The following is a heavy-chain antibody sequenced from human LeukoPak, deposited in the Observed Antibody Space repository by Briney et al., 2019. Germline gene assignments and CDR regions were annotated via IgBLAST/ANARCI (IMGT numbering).Heavy chain of an antibody. CDR1: GGSISSSSYY. CDR2: IYYSGST. CDR3: ARQVGYCSSTSCYLSRCDY. V-gene: IGHV4-39*01. J-gene: IGHJ4*02. Sequence: SETLSLTCTVSGGSISSSSYYWGWIRQPPGRGLEWIGSIYYSGSTYYNPSLKSRVTISVDTSKNQFSLKLSSVTAADTAVYYCARQVGYCSSTSCYLSRCDYWGQGTLVTVSS. D-gene: IGHD2-2*01.